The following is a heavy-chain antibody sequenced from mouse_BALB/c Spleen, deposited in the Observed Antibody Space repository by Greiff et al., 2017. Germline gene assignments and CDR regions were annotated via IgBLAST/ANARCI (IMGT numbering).Heavy chain of an antibody. CDR3: ARHDDYYGSSYGYFDV. CDR2: ISNGGGST. Sequence: EVNLVESGGGLVQPGGSLKLSCAASGFTFSSYTMSWVRQTPEKRLEWVAYISNGGGSTYYPDTVKGRFTISRDNAKNTLYLQMSSLKSEDTAMYYCARHDDYYGSSYGYFDVWGAGTTVTVSA. CDR1: GFTFSSYT. D-gene: IGHD1-1*01. V-gene: IGHV5-12-2*01. J-gene: IGHJ1*01.